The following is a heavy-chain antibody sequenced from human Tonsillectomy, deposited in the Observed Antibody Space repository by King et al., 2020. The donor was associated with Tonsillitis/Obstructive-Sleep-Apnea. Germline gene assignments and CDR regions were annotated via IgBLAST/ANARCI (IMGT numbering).Heavy chain of an antibody. Sequence: VQLVESGGGLVQPGGSLRLSCSASGFTFSSYAMHWVRQAPGKGLEYVSAISRNGGSTYYADSGKGRFTISRDNSKNTLYLQMSSLRAEDTAVYYCVKSASTVTSRHFDLWGRGTLVTVSS. CDR2: ISRNGGST. V-gene: IGHV3-64D*06. J-gene: IGHJ2*01. CDR3: VKSASTVTSRHFDL. CDR1: GFTFSSYA. D-gene: IGHD4-17*01.